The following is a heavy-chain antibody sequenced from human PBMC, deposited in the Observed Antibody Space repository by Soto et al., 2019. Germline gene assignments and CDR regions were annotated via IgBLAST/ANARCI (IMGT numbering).Heavy chain of an antibody. CDR3: SKRGINNWFDP. J-gene: IGHJ5*02. CDR1: GGSISSGGYY. V-gene: IGHV4-31*03. Sequence: SETLSLTCTVSGGSISSGGYYWSWIRQHPGKGLEWIGYIYYSGSTYYNPSLKSRVTISVDTSKNQFSLKLSSVTAADTAVYYWSKRGINNWFDPWGQGTLVTVSS. CDR2: IYYSGST. D-gene: IGHD3-10*01.